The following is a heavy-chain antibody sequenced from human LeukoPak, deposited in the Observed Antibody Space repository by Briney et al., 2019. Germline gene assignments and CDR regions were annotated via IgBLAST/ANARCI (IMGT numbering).Heavy chain of an antibody. CDR3: AREGIAAHRPFDY. D-gene: IGHD6-6*01. Sequence: ASVKVSCKASGGTFTSCAMNWVRQPPGQGLEWMGWINTNAGNPTYAQGFTGRFVFTLDTSVSTAYLQISSLKAEDTAVYYCAREGIAAHRPFDYWGQGTLVTVSS. CDR2: INTNAGNP. J-gene: IGHJ4*02. V-gene: IGHV7-4-1*02. CDR1: GGTFTSCA.